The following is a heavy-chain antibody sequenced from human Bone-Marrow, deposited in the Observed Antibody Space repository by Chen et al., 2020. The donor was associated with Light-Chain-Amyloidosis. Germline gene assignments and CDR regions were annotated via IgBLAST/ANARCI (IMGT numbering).Heavy chain of an antibody. Sequence: EVQLVESGGALVQPGGSLRLSCAASGFTLNTYWLHWVRQPHGGGLVWVARMPTDVTKTVYADSVKDRFTVSRDDAKNTLYLEMNSLRVEDTGLYFCARDRGRFSYNRGGLDSWGQGTLVTVSS. D-gene: IGHD3-10*01. CDR1: GFTLNTYW. V-gene: IGHV3-74*01. CDR2: MPTDVTKT. J-gene: IGHJ4*02. CDR3: ARDRGRFSYNRGGLDS.